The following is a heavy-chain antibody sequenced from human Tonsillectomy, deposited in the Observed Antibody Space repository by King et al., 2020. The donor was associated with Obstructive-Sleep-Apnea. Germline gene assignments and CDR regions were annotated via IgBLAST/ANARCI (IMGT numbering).Heavy chain of an antibody. CDR2: IDPYSGGT. Sequence: EQLVQSGAEVKKPGASVKVSCKVSGYTFTGYYIHWVRQAPGQGLEWMGWIDPYSGGTDYAQNFQARVTMTRDTSISTAYMELSRLRSDDTAVYYCVRNWNDVCDPWDQGTLVTVSS. CDR3: VRNWNDVCDP. V-gene: IGHV1-2*02. D-gene: IGHD1-1*01. CDR1: GYTFTGYY. J-gene: IGHJ5*02.